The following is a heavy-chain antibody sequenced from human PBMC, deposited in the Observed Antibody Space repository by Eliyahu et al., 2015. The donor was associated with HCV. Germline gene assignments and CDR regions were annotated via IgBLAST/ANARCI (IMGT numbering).Heavy chain of an antibody. Sequence: QVQLQESGPGLVKPSETLSLTCTVSGGXIPTYSWSWIRQPPGKGLEWIGYIHYSGSTNYNPSLKSRVTISVDTSKNQFSLNLTSVTAADTAVYYCASGGGGIAVAGTGGWFDPWGQGTLVTVSS. J-gene: IGHJ5*02. CDR3: ASGGGGIAVAGTGGWFDP. D-gene: IGHD6-19*01. CDR2: IHYSGST. CDR1: GGXIPTYS. V-gene: IGHV4-59*01.